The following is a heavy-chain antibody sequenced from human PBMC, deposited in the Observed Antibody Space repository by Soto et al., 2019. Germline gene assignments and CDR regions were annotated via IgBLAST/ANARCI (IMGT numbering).Heavy chain of an antibody. CDR2: IIPILGIA. CDR3: ARHGGYSYGFSVYNWFDP. D-gene: IGHD5-18*01. V-gene: IGHV1-69*02. CDR1: GGTFSSYT. J-gene: IGHJ5*02. Sequence: QVQLVQSGAEVKKPGSSVKVSCKASGGTFSSYTISWVRQAPGQGLEWMGRIIPILGIANYAQKFQGRVTITEDKCTSTAYMELSSLRSEDRAVYYCARHGGYSYGFSVYNWFDPWGQGTLVTVSS.